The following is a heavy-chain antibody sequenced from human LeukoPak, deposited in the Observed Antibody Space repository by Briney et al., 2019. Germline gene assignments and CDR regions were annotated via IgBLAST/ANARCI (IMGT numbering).Heavy chain of an antibody. J-gene: IGHJ4*02. Sequence: RTGGSLRLSCAASGFTFSSYGMHWVRQAPGKGLEWVAVIWYDGSNKYYADSVKGRFTISRDNSKNTLYLQMNSLRAEDTAVYYCAKDATDSSGYYSYFDYWGQGTLVTVSS. CDR3: AKDATDSSGYYSYFDY. CDR1: GFTFSSYG. D-gene: IGHD3-22*01. CDR2: IWYDGSNK. V-gene: IGHV3-30*02.